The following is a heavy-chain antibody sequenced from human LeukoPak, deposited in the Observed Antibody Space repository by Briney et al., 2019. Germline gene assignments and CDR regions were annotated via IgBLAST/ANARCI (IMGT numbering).Heavy chain of an antibody. CDR3: ARDHYDSRGQFDP. V-gene: IGHV4-59*01. J-gene: IGHJ5*02. D-gene: IGHD3-22*01. CDR1: RDSLSTYY. Sequence: SETLSLTCTVSRDSLSTYYWSWIRQPPGKGLEWIGFIYYTGTSHYNPSLKSRVTFSVDTSKNHFVLSLSSVTRADTAVYYCARDHYDSRGQFDPWGQGTLVTVSS. CDR2: IYYTGTS.